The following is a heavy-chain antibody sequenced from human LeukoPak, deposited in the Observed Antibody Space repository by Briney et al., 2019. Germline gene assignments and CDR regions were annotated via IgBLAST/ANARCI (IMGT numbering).Heavy chain of an antibody. Sequence: PSETLSLTCTVSGGSISSYYWSWIRQPPGRGLAWIGYIYYSGSTNYNPPLKSRVTISVDTSKNQFSLKLSSVTAADTAVYYCARDRGYLDGFDIWGQGTMVTVSS. D-gene: IGHD3-10*01. CDR3: ARDRGYLDGFDI. V-gene: IGHV4-59*01. CDR2: IYYSGST. CDR1: GGSISSYY. J-gene: IGHJ3*02.